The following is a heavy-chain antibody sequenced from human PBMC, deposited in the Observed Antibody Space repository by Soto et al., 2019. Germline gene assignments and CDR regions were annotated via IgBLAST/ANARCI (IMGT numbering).Heavy chain of an antibody. CDR1: GFTFINYA. D-gene: IGHD6-6*01. Sequence: GGSLRLSCAASGFTFINYAMSWVRQAPGKGLEWVSAISGSGGSTYYADSVKGRFTISRDNSKNTLYLQMNSLRAEDSAVYYCAKSGLYSSSSILRTGNWFDPWGQGTLVTVSS. V-gene: IGHV3-23*01. CDR3: AKSGLYSSSSILRTGNWFDP. J-gene: IGHJ5*02. CDR2: ISGSGGST.